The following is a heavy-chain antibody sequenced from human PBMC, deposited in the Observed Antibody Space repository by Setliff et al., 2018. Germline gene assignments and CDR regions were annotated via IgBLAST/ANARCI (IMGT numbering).Heavy chain of an antibody. CDR3: ARDLLGSQGRTFDL. D-gene: IGHD1-26*01. J-gene: IGHJ4*02. V-gene: IGHV1-2*02. CDR2: INPNTGGT. Sequence: ASVKVSCKASGYTFSDYYTHWIRQAPGQGPEWMGCINPNTGGTRFAQKFQFGVTMTADKAITTAYMELTRLTSDDTAMYYCARDLLGSQGRTFDLWGQGTLVTVSS. CDR1: GYTFSDYY.